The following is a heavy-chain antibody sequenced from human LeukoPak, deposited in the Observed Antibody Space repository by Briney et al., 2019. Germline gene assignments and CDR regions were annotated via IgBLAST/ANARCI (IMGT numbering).Heavy chain of an antibody. CDR1: GFPFSDYY. D-gene: IGHD3-10*01. V-gene: IGHV3-30*18. Sequence: PGGSLRLSCTASGFPFSDYYMSWIRQAPGKGLEWVAVISYDGSNKYYADSVKGRFTISRDNSKNTLYLQMNSLRAEDTAVYYCAKGNWQPYYMDVWGKGTTVTVSS. J-gene: IGHJ6*03. CDR3: AKGNWQPYYMDV. CDR2: ISYDGSNK.